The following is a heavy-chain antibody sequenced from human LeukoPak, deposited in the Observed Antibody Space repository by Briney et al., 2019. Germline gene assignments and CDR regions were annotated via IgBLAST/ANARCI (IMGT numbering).Heavy chain of an antibody. V-gene: IGHV3-23*01. CDR1: GFTFGSHA. D-gene: IGHD3-10*01. Sequence: GGSLRLSCEASGFTFGSHAMYWVRQAPGKGLEWVAGIFGSGGSPHYADPVKGRFTISRDNSKNTLYLQMNSLRAEDTAVYYCAKAMVRGVIVDYWGQGTLVTVSS. CDR2: IFGSGGSP. CDR3: AKAMVRGVIVDY. J-gene: IGHJ4*02.